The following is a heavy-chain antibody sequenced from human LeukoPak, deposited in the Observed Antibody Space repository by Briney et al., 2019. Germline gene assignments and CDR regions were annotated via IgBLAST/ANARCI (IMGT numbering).Heavy chain of an antibody. CDR2: ISYDGSNK. V-gene: IGHV3-30*18. CDR1: GFTFSSYG. CDR3: AKRMGVGAFDY. J-gene: IGHJ4*02. D-gene: IGHD2-15*01. Sequence: GGSLRLSCAASGFTFSSYGMHWVRQAPGKGLEWVAVISYDGSNKYYADSVKGRFTISRDNSKNTLYLQTNSLRAEDTAVYYCAKRMGVGAFDYWGQGTLVTVSS.